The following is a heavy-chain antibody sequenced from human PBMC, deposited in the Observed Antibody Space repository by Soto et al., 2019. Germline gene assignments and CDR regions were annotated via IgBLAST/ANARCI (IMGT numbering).Heavy chain of an antibody. V-gene: IGHV4-59*01. J-gene: IGHJ4*02. CDR1: CLSITNYY. CDR3: ARDHPHSYGVYYFDY. CDR2: IYSSGST. D-gene: IGHD5-18*01. Sequence: PSGTLSLTCTVPCLSITNYYLNWLRQSPGKGLEWIGYIYSSGSTHYNPSLQNRVTISIDTSKNQVSLNVNSVTAADTAVYYCARDHPHSYGVYYFDYWGQGTPVTVS.